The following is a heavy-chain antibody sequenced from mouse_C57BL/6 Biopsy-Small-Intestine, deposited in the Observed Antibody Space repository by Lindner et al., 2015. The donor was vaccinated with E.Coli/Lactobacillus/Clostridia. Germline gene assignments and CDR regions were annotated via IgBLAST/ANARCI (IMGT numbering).Heavy chain of an antibody. CDR2: IGPNGGGT. V-gene: IGHV1-72*01. Sequence: VQLQESGAELVKPGTSVKLSCKASGYTFTSYWMHWVKQRPGRGLEWIGKIGPNGGGTNYNEKFKSKATLTVDKPSSTAYMQLSGLTSEDSAVYYCATWGFGYWGQGTLVSVSA. CDR1: GYTFTSYW. J-gene: IGHJ3*01. CDR3: ATWGFGY.